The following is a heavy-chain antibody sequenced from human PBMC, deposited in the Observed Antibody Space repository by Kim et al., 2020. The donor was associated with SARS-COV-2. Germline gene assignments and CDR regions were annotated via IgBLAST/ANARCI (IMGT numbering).Heavy chain of an antibody. V-gene: IGHV4-31*03. CDR3: ARALGYYDSSGYYYVGVVSGIFDY. Sequence: SETLSLTCTVSGGSISSGGYYWSWIRQHPGKGLEWIGYIYYSGSTYDNPSLKSRVTISVDTSKNQFSLKLSSVTAADTAVYYCARALGYYDSSGYYYVGVVSGIFDYWGQGTLVTVSS. CDR2: IYYSGST. D-gene: IGHD3-22*01. CDR1: GGSISSGGYY. J-gene: IGHJ4*02.